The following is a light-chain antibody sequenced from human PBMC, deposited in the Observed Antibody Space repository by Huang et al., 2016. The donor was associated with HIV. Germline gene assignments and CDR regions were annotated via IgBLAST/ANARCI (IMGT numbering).Light chain of an antibody. V-gene: IGKV1D-12*01. CDR1: QGISTW. CDR3: QQAHTFPLT. CDR2: GAS. Sequence: DIQMTQSPFSVSASVGDRVTITCRASQGISTWLVWYQQKPGRAPKFLIYGASELQPGVPSRFSGSVSGTDFTLTISSLQPEDFATYYCQQAHTFPLTFGGGTKVEMK. J-gene: IGKJ4*01.